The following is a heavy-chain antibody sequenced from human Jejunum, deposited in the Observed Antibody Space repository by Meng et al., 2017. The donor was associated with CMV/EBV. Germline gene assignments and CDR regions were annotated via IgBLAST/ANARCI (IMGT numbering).Heavy chain of an antibody. CDR2: IYYSGSS. D-gene: IGHD5-18*01. V-gene: IGHV4-59*01. CDR1: SISNYY. CDR3: ARGLRGYSYGFFGYFDY. Sequence: SISNYYWSCIRQPPGKGLEWIGYIYYSGSSNYNPSLKSRVTMSLDTSKTQFSLYLSSVTAADTAVYYCARGLRGYSYGFFGYFDYWGQGAPVTVSS. J-gene: IGHJ4*02.